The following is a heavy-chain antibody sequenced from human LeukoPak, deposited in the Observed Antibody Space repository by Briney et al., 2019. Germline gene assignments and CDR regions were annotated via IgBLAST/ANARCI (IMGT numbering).Heavy chain of an antibody. J-gene: IGHJ6*03. CDR2: IIPIFGTA. CDR3: ARPQDRGYCSGGSCYAPHFNYYYYYMDV. D-gene: IGHD2-15*01. V-gene: IGHV1-69*05. CDR1: GGTFGSYA. Sequence: ASVKVSCKASGGTFGSYAISWVRQAPGQGLEWMGGIIPIFGTANYAQKFQGRVTITTDESTSTAYMELSSLRSEDTAVYYCARPQDRGYCSGGSCYAPHFNYYYYYMDVWGKGTTVTVSS.